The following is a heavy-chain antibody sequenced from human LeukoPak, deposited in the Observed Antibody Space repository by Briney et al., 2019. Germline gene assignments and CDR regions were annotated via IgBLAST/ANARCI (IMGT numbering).Heavy chain of an antibody. Sequence: SETLSLTCTVSGGSISSYYWSWIRQPAGKGLEWIGRIYTSGSTNYNPSLKSRVTMSVDTSKNQFSLKLSSVTAADTAVYYCARDFEVAVGARWYYGMDVWGQGTTVTVSS. CDR1: GGSISSYY. V-gene: IGHV4-4*07. J-gene: IGHJ6*02. D-gene: IGHD2-15*01. CDR3: ARDFEVAVGARWYYGMDV. CDR2: IYTSGST.